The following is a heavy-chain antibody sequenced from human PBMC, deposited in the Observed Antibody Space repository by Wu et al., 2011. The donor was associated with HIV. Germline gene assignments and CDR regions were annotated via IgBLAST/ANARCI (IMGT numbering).Heavy chain of an antibody. CDR2: INPNNSIT. Sequence: QVQLVQSGAEVKKPGASVKLSCKISGYTFTDYYLHWVRQAPGQGLEWMGWINPNNSITDYAQRFRGRFSMTRDTAISTLYMELGSLRSDDSAVYYCARDWGGTLVVYLLDSWGQGTLVTVSS. V-gene: IGHV1-2*02. CDR3: ARDWGGTLVVYLLDS. D-gene: IGHD2-8*02. J-gene: IGHJ4*02. CDR1: GYTFTDYY.